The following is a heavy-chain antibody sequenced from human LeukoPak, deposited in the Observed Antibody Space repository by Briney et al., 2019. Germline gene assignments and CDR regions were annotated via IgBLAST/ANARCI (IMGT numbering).Heavy chain of an antibody. J-gene: IGHJ4*02. V-gene: IGHV3-53*01. D-gene: IGHD2-15*01. CDR1: GFSITSNH. CDR2: IYSGGST. Sequence: GGSLRLSCAASGFSITSNHMSWVRQAPGKGLEWVSTIYSGGSTYYADSVKGRFTISRDNSKNTLYLQMNSLRAEDTAVYYCAKLTALVVVAAPFDYWGQGTLVTVSS. CDR3: AKLTALVVVAAPFDY.